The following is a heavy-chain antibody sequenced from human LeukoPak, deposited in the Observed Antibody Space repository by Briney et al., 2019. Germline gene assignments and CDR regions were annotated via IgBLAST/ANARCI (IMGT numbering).Heavy chain of an antibody. CDR3: ARVGVVPAAISPYYYGMDV. V-gene: IGHV3-74*01. Sequence: GASLRLSCAASGFTFSSYWMHWVRQAPGKGLVWVSRINSDGSSTSYADSVKGRFTISRDNAKNTLYLQMNSLRAEDTAVYYCARVGVVPAAISPYYYGMDVWGKGTTVTVSS. D-gene: IGHD2-2*01. CDR1: GFTFSSYW. J-gene: IGHJ6*04. CDR2: INSDGSST.